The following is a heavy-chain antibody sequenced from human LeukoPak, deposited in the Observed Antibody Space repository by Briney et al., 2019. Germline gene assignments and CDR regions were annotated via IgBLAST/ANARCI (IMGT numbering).Heavy chain of an antibody. CDR1: GFSFSSYS. D-gene: IGHD1-26*01. CDR2: ISSIRSYI. V-gene: IGHV3-21*01. J-gene: IGHJ4*02. Sequence: KTGGSLRLSCAASGFSFSSYSLNWVRQAPGKGLEWVSSISSIRSYIYYGDSVKGRFTISRDNAKNSLYLQMNSLRAEDTAVYYCAKADSGTYYGLGDYFDYWGQGTLVTVSS. CDR3: AKADSGTYYGLGDYFDY.